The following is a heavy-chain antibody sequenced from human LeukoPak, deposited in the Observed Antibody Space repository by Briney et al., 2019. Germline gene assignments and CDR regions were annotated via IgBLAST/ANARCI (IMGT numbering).Heavy chain of an antibody. D-gene: IGHD2-2*02. V-gene: IGHV4-34*01. J-gene: IGHJ4*02. CDR1: GGSFSGYY. Sequence: SETLSLTCAVYGGSFSGYYWSWIRQPPGKGLEWIGEINHSGSTNYNPSLKSRVTISVDTSKNQFSLKLSSVTAADTAVYYCARGRATSSRYCSSISCYRPFDYWGQGTLVTVSS. CDR2: INHSGST. CDR3: ARGRATSSRYCSSISCYRPFDY.